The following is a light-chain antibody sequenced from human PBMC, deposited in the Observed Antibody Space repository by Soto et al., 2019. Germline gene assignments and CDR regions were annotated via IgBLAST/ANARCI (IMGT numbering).Light chain of an antibody. Sequence: QSVLTQPASVSGSPGQSIAISCTGTSSDLGYYNYVSWYQQRPGKAPKLIIYDVSSRPSGVSSRFSGSKSGNTASLTISGLQYEDEADYYCSSYTSSSTEVFGTGTQLTVL. CDR2: DVS. J-gene: IGLJ1*01. CDR1: SSDLGYYNY. V-gene: IGLV2-14*01. CDR3: SSYTSSSTEV.